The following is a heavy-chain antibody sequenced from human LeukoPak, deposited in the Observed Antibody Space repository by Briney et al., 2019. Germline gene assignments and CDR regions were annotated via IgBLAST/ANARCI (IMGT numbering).Heavy chain of an antibody. D-gene: IGHD1-26*01. CDR1: GFTFSSFG. CDR3: AKKGGAAFYNWPDP. V-gene: IGHV3-30*02. CDR2: IRFDGNKK. J-gene: IGHJ5*02. Sequence: PGGSLRLSCAASGFTFSSFGMHWVRQAPGKGLEWLAYIRFDGNKKEYADSLEGRFTISRDNSKNALYLQIDGLRPEDTAVYYCAKKGGAAFYNWPDPWGQGALVTVSS.